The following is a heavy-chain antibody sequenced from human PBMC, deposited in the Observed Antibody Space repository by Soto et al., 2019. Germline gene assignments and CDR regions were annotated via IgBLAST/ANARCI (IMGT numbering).Heavy chain of an antibody. Sequence: QAQLVQSGAEEKKPGASVKVSCKASGYTFTGYAMHWVRQAPGQRLEWMAWINAGNGKTKYSQRSQGRVSITRDTSASTVYLELSSLRSEDTAVYYCARSGISPFGGLIGPFDYWGQANLVSVSS. CDR3: ARSGISPFGGLIGPFDY. V-gene: IGHV1-3*05. CDR1: GYTFTGYA. CDR2: INAGNGKT. D-gene: IGHD3-16*02. J-gene: IGHJ4*02.